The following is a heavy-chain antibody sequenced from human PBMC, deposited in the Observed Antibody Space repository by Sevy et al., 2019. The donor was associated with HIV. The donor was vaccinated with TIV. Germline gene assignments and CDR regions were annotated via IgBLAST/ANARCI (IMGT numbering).Heavy chain of an antibody. D-gene: IGHD4-17*01. Sequence: SETLSLTCTVSGGSISSSSYYWGWIRQPPGKGLEWIGSIYYSASTYYNPSLKSRVTISVDTSKNQFSLKLSSVTAADTAAYYCARLPHDYGVVYYYGMDVWGQGTTVTVSS. V-gene: IGHV4-39*01. CDR3: ARLPHDYGVVYYYGMDV. CDR2: IYYSAST. CDR1: GGSISSSSYY. J-gene: IGHJ6*02.